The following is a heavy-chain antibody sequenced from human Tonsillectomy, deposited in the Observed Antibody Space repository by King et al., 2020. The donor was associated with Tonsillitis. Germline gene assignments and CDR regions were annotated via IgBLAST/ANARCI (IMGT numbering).Heavy chain of an antibody. V-gene: IGHV3-49*03. Sequence: VQLVESGGGLVQPGRSLRLSCTASGFTFGDYAMSWFRQAPGKGLEWVGFIRSKRYGGTTEYAASVKGRFTISRDDSESIAYLQINSLKPEDTAVYYCARGLRYFDWLPAGDFWGQGTLVTLST. J-gene: IGHJ4*02. CDR2: IRSKRYGGTT. CDR3: ARGLRYFDWLPAGDF. D-gene: IGHD3-9*01. CDR1: GFTFGDYA.